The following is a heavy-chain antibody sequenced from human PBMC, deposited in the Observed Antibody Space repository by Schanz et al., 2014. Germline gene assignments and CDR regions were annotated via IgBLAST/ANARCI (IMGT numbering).Heavy chain of an antibody. CDR2: ISGSGGST. Sequence: EVQLVESGGGLVQPGGSLRLSCAASGFSFGTYAMSWVRQAPGKGLLWVSAISGSGGSTYYADSVKGRFTISRDNSKNTLFLQLNSLRADDTAVYYCAINRGSGGQNWYFDLWGRGTLVTVSS. CDR1: GFSFGTYA. J-gene: IGHJ2*01. CDR3: AINRGSGGQNWYFDL. D-gene: IGHD1-26*01. V-gene: IGHV3-23*04.